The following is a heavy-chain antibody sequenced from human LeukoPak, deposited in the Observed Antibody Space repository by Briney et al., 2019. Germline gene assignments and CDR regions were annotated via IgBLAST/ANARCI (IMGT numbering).Heavy chain of an antibody. D-gene: IGHD3-22*01. CDR2: INHSGST. J-gene: IGHJ3*02. V-gene: IGHV4-34*01. CDR1: GGSFSGYY. Sequence: SETLSLTCAVYGGSFSGYYWSWIRQPPGKGLEWIGEINHSGSTNYDPSLKNRVTISVDTSKNQFSLKLSSVTAADTAVYYCARGGDSSGYYLLDAFDIWGQGTMVTVSS. CDR3: ARGGDSSGYYLLDAFDI.